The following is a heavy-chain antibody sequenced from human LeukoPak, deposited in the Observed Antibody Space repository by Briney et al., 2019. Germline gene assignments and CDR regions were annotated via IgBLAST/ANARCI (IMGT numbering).Heavy chain of an antibody. D-gene: IGHD4-11*01. Sequence: SETLSLTCTVSGGSISSYYWSWIRQPPGKGLEWIGYIYYSGSTNYNPSLKSRVTISVDTSKNQFSLKLSSVTAADTAVYYCARGHDYPGYWGQGTLVTVSS. CDR2: IYYSGST. V-gene: IGHV4-59*01. CDR1: GGSISSYY. J-gene: IGHJ4*02. CDR3: ARGHDYPGY.